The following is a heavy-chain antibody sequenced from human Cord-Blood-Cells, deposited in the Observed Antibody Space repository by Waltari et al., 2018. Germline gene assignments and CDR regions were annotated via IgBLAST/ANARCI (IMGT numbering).Heavy chain of an antibody. J-gene: IGHJ6*03. Sequence: QVQLVQSGAEVKKPGASVKVSCKASGYTFTSYGISWVRQDPGQGLEWMGWISAYNGNTNYAQKLHGRVTMTTDTSTSTAYMELRSLRSDDTAVYYCARLVTGTTNYYYMDVWGKGTTVTVSS. CDR3: ARLVTGTTNYYYMDV. V-gene: IGHV1-18*04. D-gene: IGHD1-20*01. CDR1: GYTFTSYG. CDR2: ISAYNGNT.